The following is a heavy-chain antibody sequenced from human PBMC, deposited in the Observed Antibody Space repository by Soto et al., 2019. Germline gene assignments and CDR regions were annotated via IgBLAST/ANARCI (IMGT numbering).Heavy chain of an antibody. CDR2: IYYSGST. Sequence: QVQLQESGPGLVKPSQTLSLTCTVSGGSISSGGYYWTWIRQHPGKGLEWIGYIYYSGSTYYNPSLKSRVTISVDTSKNQFSLKLSSVTAADTAVYYCARDKYYYGSWKDGMDVWGQGTTVTVSS. D-gene: IGHD3-10*01. V-gene: IGHV4-31*03. J-gene: IGHJ6*02. CDR3: ARDKYYYGSWKDGMDV. CDR1: GGSISSGGYY.